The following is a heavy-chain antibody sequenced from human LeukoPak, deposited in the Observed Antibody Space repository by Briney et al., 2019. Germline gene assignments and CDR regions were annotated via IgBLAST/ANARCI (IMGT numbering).Heavy chain of an antibody. V-gene: IGHV4-39*07. J-gene: IGHJ4*02. CDR2: IYYSGSI. CDR3: ARDSYSSTWYPSYYFDY. CDR1: GDSISSSGYY. D-gene: IGHD6-13*01. Sequence: PSETLSLTCTVSGDSISSSGYYWGWIRQPPGKGREWIGTIYYSGSIYYNPSLKSRVAISVDTSKNQFSLKLTSVTAADTAVYYCARDSYSSTWYPSYYFDYWGQGTLVTVSS.